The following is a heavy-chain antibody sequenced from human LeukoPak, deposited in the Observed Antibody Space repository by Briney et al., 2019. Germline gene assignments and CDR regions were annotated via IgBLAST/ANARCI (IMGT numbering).Heavy chain of an antibody. CDR3: AEPPAA. CDR1: GFTFSSHV. Sequence: PGGSLRISCAASGFTFSSHVMSWVRQAPGKGLEWVSGISVSGGATYYADSVKGRFTISRDNSKNTLYLQMNSLRADGTAVYYCAEPPAAWGQGTLVTVSS. CDR2: ISVSGGAT. V-gene: IGHV3-23*01. J-gene: IGHJ5*02.